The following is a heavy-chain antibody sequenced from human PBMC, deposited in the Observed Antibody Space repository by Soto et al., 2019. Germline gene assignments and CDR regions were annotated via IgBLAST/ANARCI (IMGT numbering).Heavy chain of an antibody. D-gene: IGHD6-13*01. J-gene: IGHJ5*02. CDR2: IYYSGST. Sequence: PSETLSLTCTVSGGSISSGGYYWSWIRQHPGKGLEWIGYIYYSGSTYYNPSLKSRVTISVDTSKNQFSLKLSSVTAADTAVYYCARDSSTEKAYNWFDPWGQGTLVTVSS. CDR3: ARDSSTEKAYNWFDP. CDR1: GGSISSGGYY. V-gene: IGHV4-31*03.